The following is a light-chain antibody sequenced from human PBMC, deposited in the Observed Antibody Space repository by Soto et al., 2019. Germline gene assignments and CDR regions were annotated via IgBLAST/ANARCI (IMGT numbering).Light chain of an antibody. Sequence: DIVLTQSPGXLSLSPGERVTLSCRASXSINNYLAXYQQKPGQAPRRLIYDASNRATGIPSRFSGRGSGTDFTLRISGLEPEDFATYYCQQRAGWPYTFGQGTRLEIK. CDR2: DAS. CDR3: QQRAGWPYT. J-gene: IGKJ2*01. V-gene: IGKV3-11*01. CDR1: XSINNY.